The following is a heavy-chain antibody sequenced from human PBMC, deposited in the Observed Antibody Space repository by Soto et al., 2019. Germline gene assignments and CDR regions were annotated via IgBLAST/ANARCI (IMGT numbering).Heavy chain of an antibody. Sequence: QLGGSLRLSCAASGFTFSSYWMSWVRQAPGKGLEWVANIKQDGSEKYYVDSVKGRFTISRDNAKNSLYLQMNSLRAEDTAVYYCARDRRDRDAWYYYGMDVWGQGTTVTVSS. D-gene: IGHD2-15*01. CDR1: GFTFSSYW. CDR3: ARDRRDRDAWYYYGMDV. V-gene: IGHV3-7*03. J-gene: IGHJ6*02. CDR2: IKQDGSEK.